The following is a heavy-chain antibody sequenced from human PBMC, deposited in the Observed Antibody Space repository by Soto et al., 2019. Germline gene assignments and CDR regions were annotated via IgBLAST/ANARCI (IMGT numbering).Heavy chain of an antibody. D-gene: IGHD2-8*02. Sequence: SSVKVACNASGGTFRCYAISWVRQAPGQGLEWMGGIIPLFGTANYAQKFQGRVTITADESTSTAYMELSSLRSEDTAVYYCARKGPGGVSDYWGQGTLVTVSS. J-gene: IGHJ4*02. CDR2: IIPLFGTA. V-gene: IGHV1-69*13. CDR1: GGTFRCYA. CDR3: ARKGPGGVSDY.